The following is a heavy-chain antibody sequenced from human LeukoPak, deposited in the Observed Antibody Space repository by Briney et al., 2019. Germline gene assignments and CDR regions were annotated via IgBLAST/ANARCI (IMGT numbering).Heavy chain of an antibody. CDR3: ARDVVVVAATLEYYYYMDV. CDR2: IYTSGIT. Sequence: SGTLSLTCAVSGGSISSCNWWSWVRQPPGKGLAWIGRIYTSGITNYNPSLKSRVTMSVDTSKNQFSLKLSSVTAADTAVYYCARDVVVVAATLEYYYYMDVWGKGTTVTISS. D-gene: IGHD2-15*01. J-gene: IGHJ6*03. V-gene: IGHV4-4*02. CDR1: GGSISSCNW.